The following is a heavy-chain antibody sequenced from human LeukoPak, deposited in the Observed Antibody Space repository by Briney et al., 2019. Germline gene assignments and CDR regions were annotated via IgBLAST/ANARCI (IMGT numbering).Heavy chain of an antibody. CDR3: ATDPRTDRCSSTSCYGGY. CDR2: FDPEDGET. D-gene: IGHD2-2*01. J-gene: IGHJ4*02. V-gene: IGHV1-24*01. Sequence: ASVKVSCKVSGYTLTELSMHWVRQAPGKGLEWMGGFDPEDGETIYAQKFQGRVTMTEDTSTDTAYMELSSLRSEDTAVYYCATDPRTDRCSSTSCYGGYWGKGTLVTVSS. CDR1: GYTLTELS.